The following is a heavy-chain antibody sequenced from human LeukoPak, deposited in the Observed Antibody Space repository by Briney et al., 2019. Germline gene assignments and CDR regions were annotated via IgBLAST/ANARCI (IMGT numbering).Heavy chain of an antibody. D-gene: IGHD3-10*01. CDR1: GGSISSYY. CDR3: ARQYGSGSYYKFDP. Sequence: SETLSLTCTVSGGSISSYYWSWIRQPAGKGLEWIGHIYTSGSTNYNPSLKSRVTMSVDTSKNQFSLKLSSVTAADTAVYYCARQYGSGSYYKFDPWGQGTLVTVSS. V-gene: IGHV4-4*07. J-gene: IGHJ5*02. CDR2: IYTSGST.